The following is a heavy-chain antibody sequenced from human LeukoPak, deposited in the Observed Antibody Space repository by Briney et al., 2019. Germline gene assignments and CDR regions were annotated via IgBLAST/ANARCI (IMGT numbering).Heavy chain of an antibody. CDR3: ARVAVAGKARDAFDI. CDR2: IYPGDSDI. V-gene: IGHV5-51*01. CDR1: GYRFTNYW. J-gene: IGHJ3*02. Sequence: GESLKISCKGSGYRFTNYWIAWVRQMPGKGLEWMGIIYPGDSDIRYSPSFQGQVTISADKSISTAYLQWSSLKASDTAMYYCARVAVAGKARDAFDIWGQGTMVTVSS. D-gene: IGHD6-19*01.